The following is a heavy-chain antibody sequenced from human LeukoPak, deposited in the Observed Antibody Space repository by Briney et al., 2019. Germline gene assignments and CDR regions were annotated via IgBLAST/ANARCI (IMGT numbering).Heavy chain of an antibody. J-gene: IGHJ4*02. Sequence: ASVKVSCKASGYTFTSYAMHWVRQATGQGLEWMGWMNPNSGNTGYAQKFQGRVTMTRNTSISTAYMELSSLRSEDTAVYYCARGDILTGYKYWGQGTLVTVSS. CDR1: GYTFTSYA. CDR2: MNPNSGNT. D-gene: IGHD3-9*01. V-gene: IGHV1-8*02. CDR3: ARGDILTGYKY.